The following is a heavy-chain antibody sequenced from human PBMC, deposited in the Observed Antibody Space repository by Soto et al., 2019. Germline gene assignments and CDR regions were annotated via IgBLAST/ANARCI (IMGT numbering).Heavy chain of an antibody. CDR1: GGSFSGYY. V-gene: IGHV4-34*01. Sequence: SETLSLTCAVYGGSFSGYYWSWIRQPPGKGLEWIGEINHSGSTNYNPSLKSRLTISVDTSKNQFSLKLSSVTAADTAVYYCARGIAAASPLDPWGKGTMVT. D-gene: IGHD6-13*01. CDR2: INHSGST. J-gene: IGHJ5*02. CDR3: ARGIAAASPLDP.